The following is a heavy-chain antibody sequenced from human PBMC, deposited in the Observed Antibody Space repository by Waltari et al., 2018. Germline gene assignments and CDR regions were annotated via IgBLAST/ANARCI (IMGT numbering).Heavy chain of an antibody. Sequence: EVQLVQSGAEVKKPGESLKISCKGSGYSFTSYWIGWVRQMPGQGLEWMGIIYPGDSDTRYSPSFQGQVTISADKSISTAYLQWSSLKASDTAMYYCARRGIVGATRNYYYGMDVWGQGTTVTVSS. CDR2: IYPGDSDT. CDR3: ARRGIVGATRNYYYGMDV. V-gene: IGHV5-51*01. D-gene: IGHD1-26*01. CDR1: GYSFTSYW. J-gene: IGHJ6*02.